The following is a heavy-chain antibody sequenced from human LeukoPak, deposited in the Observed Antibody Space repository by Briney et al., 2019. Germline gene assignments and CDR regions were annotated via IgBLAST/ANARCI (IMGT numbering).Heavy chain of an antibody. CDR2: INPNSGGT. Sequence: ASVKVSCMASGYTFTGYYMHWVRQAPGQGLEWMGWINPNSGGTNYAQKFQGRVTMTRDTSISTAYMELSRLRSDDTAVYYCATCYVRWAITGTTDYWGQGTLVTVSS. CDR3: ATCYVRWAITGTTDY. CDR1: GYTFTGYY. D-gene: IGHD1-20*01. J-gene: IGHJ4*02. V-gene: IGHV1-2*02.